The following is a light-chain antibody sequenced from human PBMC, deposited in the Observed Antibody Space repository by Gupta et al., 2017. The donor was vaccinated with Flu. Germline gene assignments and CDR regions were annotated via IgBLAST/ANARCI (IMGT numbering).Light chain of an antibody. V-gene: IGLV1-40*01. CDR3: QSYDSSLSGGV. J-gene: IGLJ3*02. CDR1: SSNIGAGYD. Sequence: QSVLTQPPSVSGAPGQRVTISCTGSSSNIGAGYDVHWYQQLPGTAPKLLIYGNSNRPSGVPDRFAGSKSGTSASLAITGVQAEDEADYYCQSYDSSLSGGVFGGGTKLTV. CDR2: GNS.